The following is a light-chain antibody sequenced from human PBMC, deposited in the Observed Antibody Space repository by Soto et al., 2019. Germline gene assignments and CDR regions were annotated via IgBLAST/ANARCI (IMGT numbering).Light chain of an antibody. V-gene: IGLV2-14*02. J-gene: IGLJ1*01. CDR3: SSYTGGNPSYV. CDR1: SSDVGSYNL. CDR2: EGS. Sequence: QSALTQPASVSGSPGQSITISCTGTSSDVGSYNLVSWYQQHPGKAPKLMIYEGSKRPSGVSDRFSGSKSGNTASLTVSGLQAEDEADYYCSSYTGGNPSYVFGTGTQLTVL.